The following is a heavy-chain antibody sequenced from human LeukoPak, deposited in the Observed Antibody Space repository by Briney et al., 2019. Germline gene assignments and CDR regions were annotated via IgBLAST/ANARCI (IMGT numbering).Heavy chain of an antibody. V-gene: IGHV3-20*04. CDR1: GFTFDDYG. D-gene: IGHD1-26*01. J-gene: IGHJ4*02. Sequence: GGSLRLSCAASGFTFDDYGMSWVRQAPGKGLEWVSGINWNGGSTGYADSVKGRFTISRDNAKNSLYLQMNSLRAEDTALYYCAGDFNSGGYSGPFDYWGQGTLVTVSS. CDR2: INWNGGST. CDR3: AGDFNSGGYSGPFDY.